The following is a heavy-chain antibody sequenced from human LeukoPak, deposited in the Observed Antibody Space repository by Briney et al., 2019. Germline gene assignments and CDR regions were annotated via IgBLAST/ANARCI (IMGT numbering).Heavy chain of an antibody. Sequence: SETLSLTCAVSGGSISSSNWWSWVRQPPGKGLEWIGEVYHSGSTNYNPSLTSRVTISVDTSKNQFSLKLSSVTAADTAVYYCARDLLAGSGGLGDYWGQGTLVTVSS. CDR3: ARDLLAGSGGLGDY. J-gene: IGHJ4*02. D-gene: IGHD3-10*01. CDR2: VYHSGST. CDR1: GGSISSSNW. V-gene: IGHV4-4*02.